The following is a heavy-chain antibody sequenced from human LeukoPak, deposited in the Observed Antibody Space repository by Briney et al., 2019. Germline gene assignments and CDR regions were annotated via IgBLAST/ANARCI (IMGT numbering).Heavy chain of an antibody. CDR2: IYYSGST. D-gene: IGHD6-19*01. J-gene: IGHJ4*02. V-gene: IGHV4-61*01. CDR3: ARVSGWVDY. CDR1: GGSISSGSYY. Sequence: SETLSLTCTVSGGSISSGSYYWSWIRQPPGKGLEWIGYIYYSGSTNYNPSLKSRVTISVDTSKNQFSLKLSSVTAADTAVYYCARVSGWVDYWGQGTLVTVSS.